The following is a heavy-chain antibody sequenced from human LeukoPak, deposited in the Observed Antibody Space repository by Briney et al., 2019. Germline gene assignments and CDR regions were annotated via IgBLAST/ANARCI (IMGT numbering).Heavy chain of an antibody. J-gene: IGHJ4*02. CDR2: IKKDGGEK. Sequence: AGSLTLSCAVSGFSFSSYCIGWVRQAPGEGLEWVGNIKKDGGEKYYVDSVKGRFTISRDNAKNSLYLQVNSLRAEDTAVYCCARGVYSSGWYPDYFDYWGQGTLVTVSS. CDR3: ARGVYSSGWYPDYFDY. V-gene: IGHV3-7*01. CDR1: GFSFSSYC. D-gene: IGHD6-19*01.